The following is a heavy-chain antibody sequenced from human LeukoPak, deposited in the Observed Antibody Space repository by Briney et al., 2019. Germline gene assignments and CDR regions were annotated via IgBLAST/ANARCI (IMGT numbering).Heavy chain of an antibody. D-gene: IGHD4-11*01. Sequence: SETLSLTCTVSGGSIGSYYWSWIRQPAGKGLEWIGRIYTSGSTNYNPSLKSRVTMSVDTSKNQFSLKLSSVTAADTAVYYCARDQRTTVTTYFDYWGQGTLVTVPS. J-gene: IGHJ4*02. CDR1: GGSIGSYY. V-gene: IGHV4-4*07. CDR3: ARDQRTTVTTYFDY. CDR2: IYTSGST.